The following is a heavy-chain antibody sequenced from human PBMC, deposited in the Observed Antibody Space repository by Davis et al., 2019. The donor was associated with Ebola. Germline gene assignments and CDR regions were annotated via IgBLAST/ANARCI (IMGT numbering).Heavy chain of an antibody. J-gene: IGHJ4*02. CDR2: LDGSGTAT. CDR1: GLTFKLYA. V-gene: IGHV3-23*01. CDR3: AKDPYCISSSCPRDC. D-gene: IGHD2-2*01. Sequence: PGGSLRLSCAASGLTFKLYAMSWVRQAPGGGLEWVSTLDGSGTATFYADSVKGRFTVSRDNSKNTLYLQMNSLRAEDTAVYYCAKDPYCISSSCPRDCWGQGTLVTVSS.